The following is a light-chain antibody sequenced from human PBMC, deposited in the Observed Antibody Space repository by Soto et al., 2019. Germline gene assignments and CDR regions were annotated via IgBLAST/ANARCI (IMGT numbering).Light chain of an antibody. J-gene: IGLJ2*01. CDR2: DVS. CDR1: SSDVGGYNY. Sequence: QSALTQPASVSGSPGQSITISCTGTSSDVGGYNYVSWYQQHPGKAPKLMIYDVSNRPSGVSNRFSGSKSGNTASLTISGLEDEDEADYCCSSNTSSSPLVFGGGTQLTVL. V-gene: IGLV2-14*03. CDR3: SSNTSSSPLV.